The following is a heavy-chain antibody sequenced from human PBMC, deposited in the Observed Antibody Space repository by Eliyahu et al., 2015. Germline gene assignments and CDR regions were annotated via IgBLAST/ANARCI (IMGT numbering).Heavy chain of an antibody. CDR3: ARDIAVGTSYSFDD. D-gene: IGHD6-19*01. Sequence: QVQLVQSGAEVKKPGSSVXVSCKXSGGTFSNHAISWVRXAPGQGLEWXGTIIPIFASANYAQNFQGXVTISADESTTTAYMELSGLRSEDTALYYCARDIAVGTSYSFDDWGQGTLVTVSS. CDR2: IIPIFASA. J-gene: IGHJ4*02. V-gene: IGHV1-69*18. CDR1: GGTFSNHA.